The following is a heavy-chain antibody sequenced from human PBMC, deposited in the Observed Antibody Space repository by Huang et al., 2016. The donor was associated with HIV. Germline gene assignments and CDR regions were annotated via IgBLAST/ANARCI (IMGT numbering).Heavy chain of an antibody. J-gene: IGHJ6*03. Sequence: QGQLVESGGGVVPPGRSLRLSCAAVGFSFTSYDMQWVRQVPGKGLDWGSFVSNDGNEKYYADSLKGRFTISRDNFKNTLYLQMNSLRTGDTAVYFCLPAGHVSHYYYMDVWGKGTTVIVSS. CDR1: GFSFTSYD. CDR3: LPAGHVSHYYYMDV. V-gene: IGHV3-30*03. CDR2: VSNDGNEK.